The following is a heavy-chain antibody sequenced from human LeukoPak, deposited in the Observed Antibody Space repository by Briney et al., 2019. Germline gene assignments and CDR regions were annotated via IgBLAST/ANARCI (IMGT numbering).Heavy chain of an antibody. CDR3: AKDGDCSGGTCYSGFDV. CDR2: IKQDGSEK. V-gene: IGHV3-7*01. Sequence: GGSLRLSCAASGFTFSRYWMTWVRQAPGKRLEWVANIKQDGSEKYYVDSVKGRFNISRDNAKNSLYPQMNSLRAEDTAVYYCAKDGDCSGGTCYSGFDVWGQGTTVTASS. CDR1: GFTFSRYW. D-gene: IGHD2-15*01. J-gene: IGHJ6*02.